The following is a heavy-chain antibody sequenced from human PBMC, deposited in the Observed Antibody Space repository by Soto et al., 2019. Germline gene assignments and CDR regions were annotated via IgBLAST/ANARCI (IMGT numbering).Heavy chain of an antibody. CDR3: ARDLQRKVPDKPRWGMDG. D-gene: IGHD2-15*01. J-gene: IGHJ6*02. CDR2: IGYDGSNK. CDR1: GFTFSNYG. Sequence: QVQLVESGGGVVQPGRSLRLSCAASGFTFSNYGMHWVRQAPGKGLEWVAVIGYDGSNKYYADSVKGRFTISRDNSKNTLYLQMNSLRAEDTAVYYCARDLQRKVPDKPRWGMDGWGQGTTVTVSS. V-gene: IGHV3-33*01.